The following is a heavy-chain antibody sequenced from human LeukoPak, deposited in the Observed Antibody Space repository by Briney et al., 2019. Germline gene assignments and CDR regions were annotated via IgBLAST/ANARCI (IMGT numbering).Heavy chain of an antibody. J-gene: IGHJ4*02. CDR3: AKGDDYGDYGGLDY. CDR1: GFTFSSYA. CDR2: ISGSGGST. D-gene: IGHD4-17*01. Sequence: GSLRLSCAASGFTFSSYAMSWVRQAPGKGLEWVSAISGSGGSTYYADSVKGRFTISRDNSKNTLYLQMNTLRAEDTAVYYCAKGDDYGDYGGLDYWGQGTLVTVSS. V-gene: IGHV3-23*01.